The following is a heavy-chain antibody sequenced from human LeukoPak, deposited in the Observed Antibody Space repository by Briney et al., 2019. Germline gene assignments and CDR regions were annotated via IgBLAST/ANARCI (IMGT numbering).Heavy chain of an antibody. D-gene: IGHD6-19*01. CDR3: ARVIPGIAVAGTGYVDY. CDR1: GYTFTSYA. CDR2: INTNTGNP. J-gene: IGHJ4*02. V-gene: IGHV7-4-1*02. Sequence: ASVKVSCKASGYTFTSYAMNWVRQAPGQGLEWMGWINTNTGNPTYAQGFTRRFVFSLDTSVSTAYLQISSLKAEDTAVYYCARVIPGIAVAGTGYVDYWGQGTLVTVSS.